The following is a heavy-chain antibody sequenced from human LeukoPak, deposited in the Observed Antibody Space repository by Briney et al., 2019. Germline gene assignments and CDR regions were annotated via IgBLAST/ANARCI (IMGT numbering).Heavy chain of an antibody. D-gene: IGHD6-13*01. CDR2: IWYDGSNK. V-gene: IGHV3-33*01. CDR3: ARAHGRSSGTGLTFDY. Sequence: PGRSLRLSCAASGFTFSSYGMHWVRQAPGKGLEWVAVIWYDGSNKYYADSVKGRFTISRDNSKNTLYLQMNSLRAEDTAVYYCARAHGRSSGTGLTFDYWGQGTLVTVSS. CDR1: GFTFSSYG. J-gene: IGHJ4*02.